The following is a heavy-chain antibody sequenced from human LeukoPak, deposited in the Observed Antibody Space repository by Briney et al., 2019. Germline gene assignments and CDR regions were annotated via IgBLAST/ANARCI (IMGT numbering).Heavy chain of an antibody. CDR3: HGDYVAGYYYMDV. CDR2: IKQDGSEK. CDR1: GFPFSDSW. V-gene: IGHV3-7*01. D-gene: IGHD4-17*01. J-gene: IGHJ6*03. Sequence: GGSLRLSCAASGFPFSDSWMDWVRQAPGKGMEWVANIKQDGSEKHYADSVKGRFTISRDNAKNSLFLQMNGLRAEDTAVYYCHGDYVAGYYYMDVWGKGTTVTVSS.